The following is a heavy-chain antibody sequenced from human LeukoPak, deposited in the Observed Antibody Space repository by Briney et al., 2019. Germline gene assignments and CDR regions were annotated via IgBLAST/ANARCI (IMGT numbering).Heavy chain of an antibody. J-gene: IGHJ3*02. Sequence: PGGSLRLSCTASGFAFSNYAMHWVRQAPGKGLEWVTFIGYDGNKKYYGDSVKGRFTVSRDNSKNTLYLQMSSLTVEDTAIYSCAKVGTYFDARGAYDIWGQGTMVIVSS. V-gene: IGHV3-30*02. CDR2: IGYDGNKK. CDR1: GFAFSNYA. CDR3: AKVGTYFDARGAYDI. D-gene: IGHD3-9*01.